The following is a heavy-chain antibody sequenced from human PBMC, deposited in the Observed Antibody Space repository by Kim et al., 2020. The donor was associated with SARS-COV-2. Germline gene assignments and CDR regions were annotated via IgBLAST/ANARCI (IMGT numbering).Heavy chain of an antibody. CDR1: GGSVSSGSYY. V-gene: IGHV4-61*03. J-gene: IGHJ4*02. CDR2: IYNNGST. CDR3: GRLDY. Sequence: SETLSLTCTVSGGSVSSGSYYWSWIRQPPGKGLEWIGYIYNNGSTNYTPSLKSRVTISVDTSKNHFSLKLTSVTAADTAVYYCGRLDYWGQGTLVTVPS.